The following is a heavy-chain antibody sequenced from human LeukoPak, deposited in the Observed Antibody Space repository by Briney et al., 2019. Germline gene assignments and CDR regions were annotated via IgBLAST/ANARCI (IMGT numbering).Heavy chain of an antibody. CDR2: IYTSGST. CDR1: GGSISSGDYH. J-gene: IGHJ4*02. CDR3: ARDWAGYFDY. D-gene: IGHD3/OR15-3a*01. V-gene: IGHV4-61*02. Sequence: SQTLSLTCTVSGGSISSGDYHWSWIRQPAGKGLEWIGRIYTSGSTNYNPSLKSRVTISVDTSKNQFSLKLSSVTAADTAVYYCARDWAGYFDYWGQGTVVTVSS.